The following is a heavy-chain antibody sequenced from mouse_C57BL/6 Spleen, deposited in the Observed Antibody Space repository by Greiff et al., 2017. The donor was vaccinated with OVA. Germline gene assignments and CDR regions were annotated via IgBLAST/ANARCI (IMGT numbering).Heavy chain of an antibody. D-gene: IGHD2-5*01. CDR2: IWRGGST. CDR1: GFSLTSYG. J-gene: IGHJ2*01. V-gene: IGHV2-5*01. Sequence: VKLVESGPGLVQPSQSLSITCTVSGFSLTSYGVHWVRQSPGKGLEWLGVIWRGGSTDYNAAFMSRLSITKDNSKSQVFFKMNSLQADDTAIYYCAKEGYSNYYFDYWGQGTTLTVSS. CDR3: AKEGYSNYYFDY.